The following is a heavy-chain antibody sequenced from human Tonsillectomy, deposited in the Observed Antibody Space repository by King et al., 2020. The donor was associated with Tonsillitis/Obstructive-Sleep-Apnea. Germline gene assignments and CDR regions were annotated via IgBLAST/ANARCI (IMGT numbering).Heavy chain of an antibody. J-gene: IGHJ4*01. CDR3: TTCNSSSWYPLGCFDF. D-gene: IGHD6-13*01. CDR2: IKSKTDTGTT. V-gene: IGHV3-15*01. Sequence: VQLVESGGGLVKPGGSLRLSCAASGFTFSNAWMSWVRQAPGKGLEWVGRIKSKTDTGTTDYTAPVKSRFTIPRDDSKNTLYLQMNSLKTEDTAVYYCTTCNSSSWYPLGCFDFWGHGTLVTVSS. CDR1: GFTFSNAW.